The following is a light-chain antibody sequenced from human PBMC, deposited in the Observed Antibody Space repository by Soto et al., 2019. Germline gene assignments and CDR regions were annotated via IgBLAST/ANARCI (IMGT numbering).Light chain of an antibody. CDR2: GNN. CDR1: SANIGAAYN. J-gene: IGLJ1*01. Sequence: QSVLTQPPSVSGAPGQRVTISCTGSSANIGAAYNVDWYQQLPGTAPKLLIYGNNNRQSGVHARSHGSTYGNSESLDIAALQAEDEGDYYCAARDDRLNGHYVFGTGNTVTV. CDR3: AARDDRLNGHYV. V-gene: IGLV1-40*01.